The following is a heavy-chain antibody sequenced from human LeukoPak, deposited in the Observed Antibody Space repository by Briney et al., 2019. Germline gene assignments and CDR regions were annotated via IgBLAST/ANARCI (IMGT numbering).Heavy chain of an antibody. D-gene: IGHD4-17*01. V-gene: IGHV1-69*13. Sequence: ASVKVSCKASGGTFSSYAISWVRQAPGQGLEWMGGIIPIFGTANYAQKFQGRVTITADESTSTAYMELSSLRSEDTAVYYCARETTHDYGVRGYFDYWGQGTLVTVSS. CDR3: ARETTHDYGVRGYFDY. J-gene: IGHJ4*02. CDR1: GGTFSSYA. CDR2: IIPIFGTA.